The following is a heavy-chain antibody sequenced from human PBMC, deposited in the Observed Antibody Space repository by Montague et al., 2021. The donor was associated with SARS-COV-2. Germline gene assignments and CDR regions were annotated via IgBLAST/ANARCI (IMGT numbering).Heavy chain of an antibody. D-gene: IGHD3-10*01. CDR2: IYYSGST. CDR3: ARTYYYGSVVWFDP. Sequence: SETLSLTCTVSGGSISSYYWSWIRQPPGKGLEWIGYIYYSGSTNYNPSLKSRVTISVDTSKNQFSLKLSSVIAADTAVYYCARTYYYGSVVWFDPWGQGTLVTVSS. J-gene: IGHJ5*02. V-gene: IGHV4-59*08. CDR1: GGSISSYY.